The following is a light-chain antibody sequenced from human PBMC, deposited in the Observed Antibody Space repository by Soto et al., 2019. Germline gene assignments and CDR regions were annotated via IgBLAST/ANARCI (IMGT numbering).Light chain of an antibody. CDR2: DAS. J-gene: IGKJ1*01. Sequence: EIVLTQSPGTLSLSPGERATLSCRASQSVYSNCLAWYQQKPGQAPRLLIYDASSRAIGIPDRFTGSGSGTDFTLTISRLEPEDFAMYYCQQYGSSPRTFGQGTKLDIK. CDR1: QSVYSNC. V-gene: IGKV3-20*01. CDR3: QQYGSSPRT.